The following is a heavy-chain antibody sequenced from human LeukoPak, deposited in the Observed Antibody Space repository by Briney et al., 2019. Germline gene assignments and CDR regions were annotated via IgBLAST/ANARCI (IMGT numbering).Heavy chain of an antibody. Sequence: GGSLRLSCAASGFTFSSYEMNWVRQAPGKGLEWVSYISSSGSTIYYADSVKGRFTISRDNAKNSLYLQMNSPRAEDTAVYYCARGIDDYYFDYWGQGTLVTVSS. V-gene: IGHV3-48*03. CDR3: ARGIDDYYFDY. CDR1: GFTFSSYE. J-gene: IGHJ4*02. CDR2: ISSSGSTI. D-gene: IGHD2-21*02.